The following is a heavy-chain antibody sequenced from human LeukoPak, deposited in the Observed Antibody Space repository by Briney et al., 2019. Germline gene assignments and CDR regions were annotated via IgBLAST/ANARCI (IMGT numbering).Heavy chain of an antibody. D-gene: IGHD3-22*01. CDR2: IITIVDKA. J-gene: IGHJ4*02. CDR3: ARNYYDSSGYHNYLDY. CDR1: RCTFTSYV. V-gene: IGHV1-69*04. Sequence: GSSVKVSCKASRCTFTSYVLSWVRQAPGQGLEWMGRIITIVDKANSAQKFQGRVTIPEDKTTSTGYIELSSLRSEDTAFYYCARNYYDSSGYHNYLDYGGQGPLVTVSS.